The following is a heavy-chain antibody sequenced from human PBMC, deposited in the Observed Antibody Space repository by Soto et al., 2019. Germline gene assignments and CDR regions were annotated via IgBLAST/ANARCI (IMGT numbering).Heavy chain of an antibody. V-gene: IGHV3-33*01. Sequence: VQLVESGGGVVQPGRSLRLSCAASGFTFSSYGMHWVRQAPGKGLEWVAVIWYDGSNKYYADSVKGRFTISRDNSKNTLYLQMNSLRAEDTAVYYCARGTYYYDSSGYERFDYWGQGTLVTVSS. J-gene: IGHJ4*02. CDR2: IWYDGSNK. D-gene: IGHD3-22*01. CDR1: GFTFSSYG. CDR3: ARGTYYYDSSGYERFDY.